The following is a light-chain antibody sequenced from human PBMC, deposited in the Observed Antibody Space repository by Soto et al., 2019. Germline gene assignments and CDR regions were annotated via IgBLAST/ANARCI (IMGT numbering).Light chain of an antibody. V-gene: IGLV1-40*01. Sequence: QSVLTQPPSVSGAPGQRVTISCTGSSSNIGAGYDVHWYQQLPGTAPKLLISGNSNRPSGVPDRFSGSKSGTSASQAITGLQAEDDADYYCQSYDSSMSGWVFGGGTKVTVL. J-gene: IGLJ3*02. CDR3: QSYDSSMSGWV. CDR2: GNS. CDR1: SSNIGAGYD.